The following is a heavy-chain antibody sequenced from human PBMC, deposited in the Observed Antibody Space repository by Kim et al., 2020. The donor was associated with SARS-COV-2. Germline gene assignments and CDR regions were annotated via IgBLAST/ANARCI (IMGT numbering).Heavy chain of an antibody. CDR1: GFTFSSYW. D-gene: IGHD6-13*01. Sequence: GGSLRLSCAASGFTFSSYWMHWVRQAPGKGLVWVSRINSDGSSTSYADSVKGRFTISRDNAKNTLYLQMNSLRAEDTAVYYCAREWITSSSWYSPYYYYGMDVWGQGTTVTVSS. CDR2: INSDGSST. CDR3: AREWITSSSWYSPYYYYGMDV. J-gene: IGHJ6*02. V-gene: IGHV3-74*01.